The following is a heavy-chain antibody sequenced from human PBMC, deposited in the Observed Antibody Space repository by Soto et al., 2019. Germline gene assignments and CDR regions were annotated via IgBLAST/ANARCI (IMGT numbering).Heavy chain of an antibody. CDR3: ARDLIADGPENYAMDV. J-gene: IGHJ6*02. Sequence: ASVKVSCKASGYSLRGNYIHWVRQTPGQGLEWMGWINPNSSGTVYAQKFQGRVTMTRDTSLTTVYMQLNRLTSDDSAVYYCARDLIADGPENYAMDVWGQANTVTVSS. CDR2: INPNSSGT. D-gene: IGHD6-13*01. CDR1: GYSLRGNY. V-gene: IGHV1-2*02.